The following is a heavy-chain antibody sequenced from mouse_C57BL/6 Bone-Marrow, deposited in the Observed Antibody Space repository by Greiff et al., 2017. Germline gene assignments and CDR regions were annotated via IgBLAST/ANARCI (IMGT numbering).Heavy chain of an antibody. D-gene: IGHD1-1*01. V-gene: IGHV6-3*01. CDR2: IRLKSDNYAT. CDR3: TGAVLRYSFAY. CDR1: GFTFSNYW. J-gene: IGHJ3*01. Sequence: EVKLMESGGGLVQPGGSMKLSCVASGFTFSNYWMNWVRQSPEKGLEWVAQIRLKSDNYATHYAESVKGRFTISRDDSKSSVYLQMNNLRAEDTGIYYCTGAVLRYSFAYWGQGTLVTVSA.